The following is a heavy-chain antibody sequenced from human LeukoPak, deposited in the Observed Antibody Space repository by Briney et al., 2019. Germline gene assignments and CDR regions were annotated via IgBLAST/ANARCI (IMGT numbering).Heavy chain of an antibody. V-gene: IGHV1-46*01. D-gene: IGHD4-17*01. J-gene: IGHJ6*02. Sequence: GASVKVSCKASGYTFTSYYMHWVRQAPGQGLEWMGIINPSGGSTSYAQKFQGRVTMTRDTSTSTVYMELSSLRSEDTAVYYCARGQSAPGSDYGEHRYYYYYYGMDVWGQGTTVTVSS. CDR2: INPSGGST. CDR1: GYTFTSYY. CDR3: ARGQSAPGSDYGEHRYYYYYYGMDV.